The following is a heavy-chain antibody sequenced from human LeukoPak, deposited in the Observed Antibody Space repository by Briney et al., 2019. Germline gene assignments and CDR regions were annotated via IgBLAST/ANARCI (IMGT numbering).Heavy chain of an antibody. CDR3: AKFGTDVYHYDSSGYDDY. CDR1: GFTFSSYG. D-gene: IGHD3-22*01. CDR2: ISYDGSNK. J-gene: IGHJ4*02. V-gene: IGHV3-30*18. Sequence: GGSLRLSCAASGFTFSSYGMHWVRQAPGKGLEWVAVISYDGSNKYYADSVKGRFTISRDNSKNTLYLQMNSLRAEDTAVYYCAKFGTDVYHYDSSGYDDYWGQGTLITVSS.